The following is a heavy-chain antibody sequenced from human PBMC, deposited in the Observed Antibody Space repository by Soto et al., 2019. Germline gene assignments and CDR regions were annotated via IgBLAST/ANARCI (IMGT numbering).Heavy chain of an antibody. Sequence: AGSVRLSCAASGCTFSSYSMNWFRQAPGQGLEWVSYISSSSSTIYYADSVKGRFTISRDNAKNSLYLQMNSLRDEDTAVYYCARGLYYYDSSGYWGYWGQGT. CDR1: GCTFSSYS. V-gene: IGHV3-48*02. CDR2: ISSSSSTI. CDR3: ARGLYYYDSSGYWGY. D-gene: IGHD3-22*01. J-gene: IGHJ4*02.